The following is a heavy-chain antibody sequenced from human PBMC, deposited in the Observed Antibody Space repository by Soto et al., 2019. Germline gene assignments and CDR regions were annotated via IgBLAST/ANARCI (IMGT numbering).Heavy chain of an antibody. Sequence: GGSLRLSCAASGFTFSSYCMHWVRQAPGKGLEWVAVISYDGSNKYYADSVKGRFTISRDKSKNTLYLQMNSLRAEDTAVYYCAKGPCVRCMTYFDYWGQGTLVTVSS. J-gene: IGHJ4*02. CDR3: AKGPCVRCMTYFDY. V-gene: IGHV3-30*18. D-gene: IGHD2-8*01. CDR1: GFTFSSYC. CDR2: ISYDGSNK.